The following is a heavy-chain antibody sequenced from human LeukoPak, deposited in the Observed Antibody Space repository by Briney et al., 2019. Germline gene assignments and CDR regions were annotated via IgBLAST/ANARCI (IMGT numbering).Heavy chain of an antibody. V-gene: IGHV3-30*02. D-gene: IGHD3-10*01. CDR2: IRYDGSNK. CDR1: GFTCSSYG. J-gene: IGHJ2*01. CDR3: AKDHGSRGGNWYFDL. Sequence: PGGSLRLSCAASGFTCSSYGMHWVRQAPGKGLEWVAFIRYDGSNKYYADSVKGRFTISRDNSKNTLYLQMNSLRAEDTAVYYCAKDHGSRGGNWYFDLWGRGTLVTVSS.